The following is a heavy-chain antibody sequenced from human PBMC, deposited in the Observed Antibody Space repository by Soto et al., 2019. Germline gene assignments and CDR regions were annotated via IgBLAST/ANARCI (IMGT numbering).Heavy chain of an antibody. V-gene: IGHV3-30*04. CDR2: ISSDGNDK. J-gene: IGHJ6*02. CDR3: EKEGVADKYYYDGMDV. D-gene: IGHD3-3*01. Sequence: QVQLVESGGGVVQPGRSLRLSCVASGFTFSSYPIHWVRQAPGKGLEWVTTISSDGNDKYSSDSVNGRFTTSRDNSKNTVYMQMNNLRVEETAVYYWEKEGVADKYYYDGMDVWGQGPTVNVSS. CDR1: GFTFSSYP.